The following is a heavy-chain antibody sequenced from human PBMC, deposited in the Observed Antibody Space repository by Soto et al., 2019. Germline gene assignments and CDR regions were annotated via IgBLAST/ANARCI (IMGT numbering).Heavy chain of an antibody. V-gene: IGHV4-31*03. CDR1: GGSISSGGYY. Sequence: LSLTCTVSGGSISSGGYYWSWIRQHPGKGLEWIGYIYYSGSTYYSPSLKSRVTISVDTSKNQFSLKLSSVTAADTAVYYCARDGMGSGSSYGIVYWGQGTLVTVSS. J-gene: IGHJ4*02. CDR2: IYYSGST. D-gene: IGHD3-22*01. CDR3: ARDGMGSGSSYGIVY.